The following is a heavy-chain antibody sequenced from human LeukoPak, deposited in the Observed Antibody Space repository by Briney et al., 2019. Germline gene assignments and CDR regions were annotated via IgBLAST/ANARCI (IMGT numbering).Heavy chain of an antibody. J-gene: IGHJ4*02. CDR3: TRATTATVVDASSFDS. D-gene: IGHD2-15*01. Sequence: GGSLRLSCAASGFTFDDYDMNWVRQVPGKGLEWVSGINWSSDSLGYVDSVKGRFIISRDNAKSSLYLQMNSLRVEDTALYYCTRATTATVVDASSFDSWGQGTLVIVAS. V-gene: IGHV3-20*04. CDR2: INWSSDSL. CDR1: GFTFDDYD.